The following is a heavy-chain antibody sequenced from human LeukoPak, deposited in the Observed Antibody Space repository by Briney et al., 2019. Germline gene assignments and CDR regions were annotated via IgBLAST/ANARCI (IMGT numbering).Heavy chain of an antibody. CDR1: GYTFTSYY. V-gene: IGHV1-46*01. J-gene: IGHJ4*02. CDR2: INPSGGST. CDR3: ARAQAHDS. Sequence: GASVKVSCKASGYTFTSYYMHWVRQAPGQGLEWMGIINPSGGSTSYAQKFQGRVTMTTDTSTSTAYMELRSLRFDDTAVYYCARAQAHDSWGQGSLVTVSS.